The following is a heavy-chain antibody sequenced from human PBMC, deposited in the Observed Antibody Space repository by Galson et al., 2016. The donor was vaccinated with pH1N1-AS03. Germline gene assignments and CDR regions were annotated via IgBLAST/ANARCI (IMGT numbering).Heavy chain of an antibody. J-gene: IGHJ5*02. D-gene: IGHD1-7*01. V-gene: IGHV3-23*01. CDR1: GFTFSTYA. CDR2: ISSTGSNT. CDR3: ARDRGWNYGGLDL. Sequence: SLRLSCAVSGFTFSTYAMTWVRQAPGRGLEWVSSISSTGSNTFYADSVMGRFTISRDNSKNTLYLQLNSLRAEDTGIYYCARDRGWNYGGLDLWGQGTLVTVSS.